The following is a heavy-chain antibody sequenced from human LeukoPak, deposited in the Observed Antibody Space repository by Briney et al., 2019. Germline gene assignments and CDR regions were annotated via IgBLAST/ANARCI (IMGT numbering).Heavy chain of an antibody. CDR3: ASDGAMWGFDY. V-gene: IGHV1-46*01. Sequence: ASVKVSCKASGYTFTSYYMHWVRQAPGQGLEWMGIINPSGGSTSYAQKFQGRVTMTRDTSTSTVYMELSSLRSEDTAVCYCASDGAMWGFDYWGQGTLVTVSS. CDR1: GYTFTSYY. D-gene: IGHD2-2*01. J-gene: IGHJ4*02. CDR2: INPSGGST.